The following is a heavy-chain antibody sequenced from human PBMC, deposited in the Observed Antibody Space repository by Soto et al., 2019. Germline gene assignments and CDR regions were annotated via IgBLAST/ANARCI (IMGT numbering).Heavy chain of an antibody. CDR2: IGHLETT. D-gene: IGHD2-21*02. V-gene: IGHV4-30-2*06. J-gene: IGHJ3*02. CDR1: AGKSSYLSSF. Sequence: PSEILCLTDSVSAGKSSYLSSFLRWIRQSPEKGLEWLGYIGHLETTYYNPSFKSRLSLSIDRTRNQFSLSLSSMTAADKAVYYCARGGGYGSFDIRG. CDR3: ARGGGYGSFDI.